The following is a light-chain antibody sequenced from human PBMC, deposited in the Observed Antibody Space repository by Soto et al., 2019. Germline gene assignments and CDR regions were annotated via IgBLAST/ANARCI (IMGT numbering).Light chain of an antibody. CDR1: NIGSKS. J-gene: IGLJ3*02. Sequence: SYELTQPPSVSVAPGKTARINCGGNNIGSKSVHWYQQKPGQAPVLVIYYDSDRPSGIPERFSGSNSGNTATLTISRVEAGDEADYYCQVWDSSSDHLWVFGGGITLTVL. CDR3: QVWDSSSDHLWV. CDR2: YDS. V-gene: IGLV3-21*04.